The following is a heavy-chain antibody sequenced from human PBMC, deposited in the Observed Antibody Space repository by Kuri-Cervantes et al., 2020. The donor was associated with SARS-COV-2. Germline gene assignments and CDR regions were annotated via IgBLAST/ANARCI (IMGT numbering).Heavy chain of an antibody. CDR1: GGSISSSSYY. CDR2: IYYSGST. Sequence: SVTLSLTCTVSGGSISSSSYYWGWIRQPPGKGLEWIGSIYYSGSTYYNPSLKSRVTISVDTSKNQFSLKLSSVTAADTAVYYCARHNRIAVAGDVWFDPWGQGTLVTVSS. D-gene: IGHD6-19*01. J-gene: IGHJ5*02. CDR3: ARHNRIAVAGDVWFDP. V-gene: IGHV4-39*01.